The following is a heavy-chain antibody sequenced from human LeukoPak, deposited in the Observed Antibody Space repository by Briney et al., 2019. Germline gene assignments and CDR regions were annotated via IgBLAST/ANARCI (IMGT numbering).Heavy chain of an antibody. Sequence: ASVKVSCKASGYTFTSYDINWVRQATGQGLEWMGWMDPNSGNTGYAQKFQGRVTTTRNTSISTAYMELSSLRSEDTAVYYCARGGQAYGSGSYYNQIDHWGQGTLVTVSS. CDR1: GYTFTSYD. CDR2: MDPNSGNT. CDR3: ARGGQAYGSGSYYNQIDH. V-gene: IGHV1-8*01. D-gene: IGHD3-10*01. J-gene: IGHJ4*02.